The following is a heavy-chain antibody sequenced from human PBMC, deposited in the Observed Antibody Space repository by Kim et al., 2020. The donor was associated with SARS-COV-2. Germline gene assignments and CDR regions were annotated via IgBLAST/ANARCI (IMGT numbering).Heavy chain of an antibody. Sequence: GGSLRLSCAASGFTFSSYGMHWVRQAPGKGLEWVAVIWYDGSNKYYADSVKGRFTISRDNSKNTLYLQMNSLRAEDTAVYYCARDGYGPAFHYYYYMDVWGKGTTVTVSS. D-gene: IGHD3-22*01. CDR3: ARDGYGPAFHYYYYMDV. V-gene: IGHV3-33*01. CDR1: GFTFSSYG. J-gene: IGHJ6*03. CDR2: IWYDGSNK.